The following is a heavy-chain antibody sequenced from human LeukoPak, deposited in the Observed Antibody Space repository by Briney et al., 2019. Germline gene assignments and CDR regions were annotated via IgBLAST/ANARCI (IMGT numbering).Heavy chain of an antibody. D-gene: IGHD3-10*01. CDR1: GYTFTGYY. CDR2: IYPNSGGT. CDR3: AKTYYYGSGSSTPIDY. J-gene: IGHJ4*02. Sequence: ASVKVSCKASGYTFTGYYMHWVRQAPGQGLEWMGWIYPNSGGTNYAQKFQGRVTMTRDTSISTAYMELSRLRSDDTAVYYCAKTYYYGSGSSTPIDYWGQGTLVTVSS. V-gene: IGHV1-2*02.